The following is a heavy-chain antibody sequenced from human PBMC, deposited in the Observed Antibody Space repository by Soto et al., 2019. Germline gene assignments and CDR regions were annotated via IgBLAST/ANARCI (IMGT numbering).Heavy chain of an antibody. D-gene: IGHD3-3*01. CDR2: IYWDNDR. CDR3: AHMAYDFWNDYYWNYFDY. Sequence: QITLKESGPALVEPTQTLTLTCTFSGFSLTTSGVGVGWIRQSPGKALEWLAVIYWDNDRRYSPPLETRLTITKHLSKNQVVLTMTNVDPLNTATYYCAHMAYDFWNDYYWNYFDYWGQGNLVSVSS. CDR1: GFSLTTSGVG. V-gene: IGHV2-5*02. J-gene: IGHJ4*02.